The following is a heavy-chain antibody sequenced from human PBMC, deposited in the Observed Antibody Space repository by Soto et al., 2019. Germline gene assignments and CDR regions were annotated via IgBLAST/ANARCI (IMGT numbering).Heavy chain of an antibody. V-gene: IGHV4-4*07. Sequence: XETLCLTCAVSGVSSSSFYWSWIRQPAGKGLEWIGRIYSGGRNNYNPSLKSRVTMSVDTSKNQFSLRLSSVTAADTAMYYCARGSSRWDYWRQGTLVPVSS. CDR2: IYSGGRN. CDR3: ARGSSRWDY. D-gene: IGHD6-13*01. CDR1: GVSSSSFY. J-gene: IGHJ4*02.